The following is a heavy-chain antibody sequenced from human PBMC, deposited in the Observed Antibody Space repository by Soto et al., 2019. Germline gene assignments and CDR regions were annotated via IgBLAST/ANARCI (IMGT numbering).Heavy chain of an antibody. CDR3: ATEPIYYNDGSGYYPLGH. J-gene: IGHJ4*02. Sequence: SVKVSCKASGYSFSTYGFSWVRQAPVQGLECVGWISAHNGDTHYSQKFQGRVTLTTDTSTNTGYMELRSLTSDDTAVYFCATEPIYYNDGSGYYPLGHWGQGTLVTVSS. CDR2: ISAHNGDT. D-gene: IGHD3-22*01. CDR1: GYSFSTYG. V-gene: IGHV1-18*04.